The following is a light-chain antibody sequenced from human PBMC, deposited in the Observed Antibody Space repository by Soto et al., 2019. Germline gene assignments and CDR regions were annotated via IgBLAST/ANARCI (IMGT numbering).Light chain of an antibody. CDR3: SSYTSSSSLYV. CDR2: EVS. V-gene: IGLV2-14*01. Sequence: QSALTQPASVSGSPGQSITISCTGTSSDVGYYNYVSWYQQHPGKAPKLMIYEVSNRPSGISNRFSGSKSGNTASLTISGLQAEDEADYYCSSYTSSSSLYVFGTGTQLTVL. J-gene: IGLJ1*01. CDR1: SSDVGYYNY.